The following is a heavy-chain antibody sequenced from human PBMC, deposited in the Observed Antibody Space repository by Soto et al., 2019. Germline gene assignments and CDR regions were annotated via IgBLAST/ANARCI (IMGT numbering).Heavy chain of an antibody. J-gene: IGHJ4*02. CDR3: ARHRGYYDILTGYYTELNFDY. D-gene: IGHD3-9*01. Sequence: LSLTCTVSGGSTSSSSYYWGWIRQPPGKGLEWIGSIYYSGTTYYNPSLKSRVTISVDTSKNQFSLKLSSVTAADTAVYYCARHRGYYDILTGYYTELNFDYWGQGTLVTVSS. CDR1: GGSTSSSSYY. CDR2: IYYSGTT. V-gene: IGHV4-39*01.